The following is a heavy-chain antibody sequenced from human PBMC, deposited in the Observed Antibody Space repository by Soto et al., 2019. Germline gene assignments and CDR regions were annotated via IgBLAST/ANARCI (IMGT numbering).Heavy chain of an antibody. V-gene: IGHV4-31*03. CDR2: IYYSGST. Sequence: QVQLQESGPGLVKASQTLSLTCTVSGDSISSDGYYLTWIRQHPGKGLEWIGDIYYSGSTSYNPSLESRVTLSVQTSDNQLSLKLLSVTAADTAVYYCARRHDALTGPDAFDVWGQGTKVTVSS. J-gene: IGHJ3*01. CDR3: ARRHDALTGPDAFDV. D-gene: IGHD3-9*01. CDR1: GDSISSDGYY.